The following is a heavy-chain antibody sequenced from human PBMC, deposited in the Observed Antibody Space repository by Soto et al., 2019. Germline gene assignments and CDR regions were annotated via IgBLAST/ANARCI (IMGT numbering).Heavy chain of an antibody. CDR3: ARGSGINYDYIWGSYRFDY. D-gene: IGHD3-16*02. J-gene: IGHJ4*02. CDR2: MNPNSGNT. Sequence: GASVKVSCKASGYTFTSYDINWVRQATGQGLEWMGWMNPNSGNTGYAQKFQGRVTMTRNTSISTAYMELSSLRSEDTAVYYCARGSGINYDYIWGSYRFDYWGQGTLVTDSS. CDR1: GYTFTSYD. V-gene: IGHV1-8*01.